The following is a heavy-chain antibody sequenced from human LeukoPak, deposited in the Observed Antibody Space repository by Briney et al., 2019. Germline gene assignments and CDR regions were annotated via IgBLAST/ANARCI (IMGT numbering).Heavy chain of an antibody. V-gene: IGHV3-23*01. CDR1: GCTFSTSG. Sequence: GGSLRLSCAASGCTFSTSGMSWVRQAPGMGLECVSAISGSGGSTYYADSVKGRFTVSRDNSKNTLYLHMSGLRADDTALYYCAKDGTPGDYWGQGTRVTVSS. J-gene: IGHJ4*02. CDR3: AKDGTPGDY. CDR2: ISGSGGST. D-gene: IGHD2-15*01.